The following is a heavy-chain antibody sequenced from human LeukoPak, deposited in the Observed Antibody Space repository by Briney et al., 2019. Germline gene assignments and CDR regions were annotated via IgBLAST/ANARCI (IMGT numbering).Heavy chain of an antibody. Sequence: ASVKVSCKASGYTFTVYSMHWVRQAPGQGLEWMGWINPNSGGTNYAQKFQGRVTMTRDTSISTAYMELSRLRSDDTAVYYCARERTLTSCYDYWGQGTLVTVSS. D-gene: IGHD2-15*01. J-gene: IGHJ4*02. CDR1: GYTFTVYS. CDR3: ARERTLTSCYDY. CDR2: INPNSGGT. V-gene: IGHV1-2*02.